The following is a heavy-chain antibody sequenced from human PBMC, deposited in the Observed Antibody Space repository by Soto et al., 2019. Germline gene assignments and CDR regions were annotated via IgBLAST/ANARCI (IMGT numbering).Heavy chain of an antibody. CDR1: GFRFSTYS. CDR3: CRDPVPDSSGYFPFDC. CDR2: ISTTNSYI. V-gene: IGHV3-21*01. Sequence: PGGSLSLSCAASGFRFSTYSMNWVRQAPGKGLEWVASISTTNSYISYADSLRGRFTISRDHARNSLFLQMNSLRAEDTAVYYCCRDPVPDSSGYFPFDCWGQGTLVTVSS. J-gene: IGHJ4*02. D-gene: IGHD3-22*01.